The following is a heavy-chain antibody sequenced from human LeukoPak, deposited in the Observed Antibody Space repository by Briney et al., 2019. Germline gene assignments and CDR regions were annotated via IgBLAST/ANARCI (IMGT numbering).Heavy chain of an antibody. V-gene: IGHV4-59*01. CDR2: IYYSGTT. CDR1: GGSISSYY. D-gene: IGHD2-2*01. Sequence: ASETLSLTCAVSGGSISSYYWSWIRQPPGKGLEWVGYIYYSGTTNYNPSLKSRVSISVDTSKNQFSLILSSVTAADTAVYYCARLSVPDVEGAFDIWGQGTLVTVSS. J-gene: IGHJ3*02. CDR3: ARLSVPDVEGAFDI.